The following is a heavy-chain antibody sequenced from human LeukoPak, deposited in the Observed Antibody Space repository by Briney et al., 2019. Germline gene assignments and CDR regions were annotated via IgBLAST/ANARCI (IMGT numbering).Heavy chain of an antibody. CDR1: GGSVSSGSYY. CDR3: ATGGFAYYYDSSGYCYFDY. J-gene: IGHJ4*02. CDR2: IYYSGST. V-gene: IGHV4-61*01. Sequence: SETLSLTCTVSGGSVSSGSYYWSWIRPPPGKGLEWVGYIYYSGSTNYNPSLKHRAPISVDASKNQFSLKLSTVTAADTTACYCATGGFAYYYDSSGYCYFDYWGQGTLVTVSS. D-gene: IGHD3-22*01.